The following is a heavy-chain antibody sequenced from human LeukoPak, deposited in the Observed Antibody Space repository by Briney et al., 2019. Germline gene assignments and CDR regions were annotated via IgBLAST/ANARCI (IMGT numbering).Heavy chain of an antibody. J-gene: IGHJ6*03. Sequence: GGSLRLSCAASGFTFDDYTMHWVRQAPGKGLEWVSLISWDGGSTYYADSVKGRFTISRDNSKNSLYLQMNSLRTEDTALYYCAKTRRVGYNYYYYYYMDVWGKGTTVTVSS. D-gene: IGHD5-24*01. V-gene: IGHV3-43*01. CDR3: AKTRRVGYNYYYYYYMDV. CDR1: GFTFDDYT. CDR2: ISWDGGST.